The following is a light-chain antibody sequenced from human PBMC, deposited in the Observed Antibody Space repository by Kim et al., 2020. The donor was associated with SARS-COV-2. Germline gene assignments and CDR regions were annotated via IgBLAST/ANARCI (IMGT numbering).Light chain of an antibody. CDR1: QSVSSN. CDR2: GAA. CDR3: QQYNNWPPLT. V-gene: IGKV3-15*01. J-gene: IGKJ4*01. Sequence: SPGERVTLTCRASQSVSSNLAWYQQKPAKAPRLLIYGAATRATGIPARFSGSGSGTEFTLTISSLQSEDFAAYYCQQYNNWPPLTFGGGTKVDIK.